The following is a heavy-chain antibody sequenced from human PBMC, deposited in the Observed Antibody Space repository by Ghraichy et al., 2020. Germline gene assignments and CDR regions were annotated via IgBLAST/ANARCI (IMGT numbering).Heavy chain of an antibody. CDR1: GFTFSSYA. V-gene: IGHV3-23*01. CDR2: ISGSGGST. D-gene: IGHD5/OR15-5a*01. J-gene: IGHJ4*02. Sequence: ESLNISCAASGFTFSSYAMSWVRQAPGKGLEWVSAISGSGGSTYYADSVKGRFTISRDNSKNTLYLQMNSLRAEDTAVYYCAKAPLSLHPGGSVFDYWGQGTLVTVSS. CDR3: AKAPLSLHPGGSVFDY.